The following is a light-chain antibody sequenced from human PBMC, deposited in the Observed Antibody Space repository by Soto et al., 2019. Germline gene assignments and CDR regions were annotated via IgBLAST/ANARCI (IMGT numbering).Light chain of an antibody. V-gene: IGKV1-39*01. CDR2: AAS. J-gene: IGKJ3*01. Sequence: QMTQSASSLSASLGDRVTITSAASQSISSYLNWYQQKKGKAPKLLIYAASSLQSGVPSRFSGSGYGTDFNLTISSLQTEDFATYYCQQSYSTPPFFGPGTKVDIK. CDR3: QQSYSTPPF. CDR1: QSISSY.